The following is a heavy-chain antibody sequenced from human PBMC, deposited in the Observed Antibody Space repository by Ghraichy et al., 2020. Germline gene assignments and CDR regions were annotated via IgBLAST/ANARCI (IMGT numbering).Heavy chain of an antibody. V-gene: IGHV3-43*01. D-gene: IGHD6-19*01. CDR1: GFTFDDYT. Sequence: GGSLRLSCAASGFTFDDYTMHWVRQAPGKGLEWVSLISWDGGSTYYADSVKGRFTISRDNSKNSLYLQMNSLRTEDTALYYCAKDMKDSSGSYYYYGMDVWGQGTTVTVSS. CDR2: ISWDGGST. CDR3: AKDMKDSSGSYYYYGMDV. J-gene: IGHJ6*02.